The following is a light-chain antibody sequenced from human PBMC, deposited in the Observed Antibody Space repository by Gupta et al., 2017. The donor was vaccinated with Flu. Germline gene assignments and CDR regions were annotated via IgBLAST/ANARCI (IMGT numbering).Light chain of an antibody. CDR1: TSDVGGYNS. Sequence: QSALTQPASVSGSPGQSITISCTGTTSDVGGYNSVSWYQQRPGTAPKLMIYDVTNRPSGSSNRFSGSKSGNTASLTISGLPAEDEADYYCSSYTSGSTLAVAFGGGTKLTVL. CDR2: DVT. J-gene: IGLJ2*01. CDR3: SSYTSGSTLAVA. V-gene: IGLV2-14*01.